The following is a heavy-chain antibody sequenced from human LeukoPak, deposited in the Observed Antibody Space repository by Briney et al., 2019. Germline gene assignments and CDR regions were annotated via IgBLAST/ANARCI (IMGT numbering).Heavy chain of an antibody. J-gene: IGHJ4*02. Sequence: GGSLRLSCAASGFSFSSYEMNWVRQAPGKGLEWVSYISSGGSTIYYADFVKGRFTISRDNAKNSLYLQMNSLRAEDTAVYYCAGVRAPDYWGQGALVTVSS. CDR2: ISSGGSTI. V-gene: IGHV3-48*03. CDR1: GFSFSSYE. D-gene: IGHD6-6*01. CDR3: AGVRAPDY.